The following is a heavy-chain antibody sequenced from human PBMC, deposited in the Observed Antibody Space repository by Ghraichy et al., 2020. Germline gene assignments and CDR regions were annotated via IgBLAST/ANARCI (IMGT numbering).Heavy chain of an antibody. Sequence: GESLNISCAASGFTFSSYAMSWVRQAPGKGLEWVSAISGSGGSTYYADSVKGRFTISRDNSKNTLYLQMNSLRAEDTAVYYCAKDRAVVVPAGSPGIDPWCQRTLLTVSS. J-gene: IGHJ5*02. V-gene: IGHV3-23*01. D-gene: IGHD2-2*01. CDR2: ISGSGGST. CDR1: GFTFSSYA. CDR3: AKDRAVVVPAGSPGIDP.